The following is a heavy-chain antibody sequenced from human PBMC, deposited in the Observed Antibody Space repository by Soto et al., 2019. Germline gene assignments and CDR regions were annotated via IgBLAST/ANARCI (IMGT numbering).Heavy chain of an antibody. CDR2: IRSKANSYAT. CDR1: GFTFSGSA. J-gene: IGHJ4*02. Sequence: EVQLVESGGGLVQPGGSLKLSCAASGFTFSGSAMHWVRQASGKGLEWVGRIRSKANSYATAYAASVKGRFTISRDDSKNTAYLQMTSLKTEDTAVYYCTRHVFGSGSPPFDYWGQGTLVTVSS. CDR3: TRHVFGSGSPPFDY. D-gene: IGHD3-10*01. V-gene: IGHV3-73*01.